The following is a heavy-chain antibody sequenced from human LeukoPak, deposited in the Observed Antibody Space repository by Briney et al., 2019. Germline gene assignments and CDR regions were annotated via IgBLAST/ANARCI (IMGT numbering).Heavy chain of an antibody. Sequence: GGTLRLSCAVSGFTFRSFWMSWVRQAPGKGLEGVANIKQDGSEQYYVDSVKGRFTISRDNAKKSLYLQMNTLRVEDTAVYYCARVVSSSGGFDYWGQGTLVTVSS. D-gene: IGHD6-13*01. CDR2: IKQDGSEQ. CDR1: GFTFRSFW. J-gene: IGHJ4*02. V-gene: IGHV3-7*01. CDR3: ARVVSSSGGFDY.